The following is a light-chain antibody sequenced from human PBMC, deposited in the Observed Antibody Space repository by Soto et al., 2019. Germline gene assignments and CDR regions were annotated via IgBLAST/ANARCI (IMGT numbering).Light chain of an antibody. CDR3: QQRSNWWT. Sequence: EIVLTQSPATLSLSPGERATLSCRASQSVSSYLAWYQQKPGQAPRLLIYDASNRATGIPARFSGSGSGTDFTLTISSLEPEDFAVYYCQQRSNWWTVGQGTKVEIK. CDR1: QSVSSY. J-gene: IGKJ1*01. V-gene: IGKV3-11*01. CDR2: DAS.